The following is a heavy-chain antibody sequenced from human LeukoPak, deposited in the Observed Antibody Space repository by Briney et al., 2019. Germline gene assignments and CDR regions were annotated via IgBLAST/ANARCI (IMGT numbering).Heavy chain of an antibody. D-gene: IGHD6-25*01. CDR1: GFTFSGYS. Sequence: VGSLRLSCAASGFTFSGYSMNRVRPAPGKGLEWVSSISSSSSYIYYADSVKGRFTISRDNAKNSLYLQMNSLRAEDTAVYYCVKGAAGLGRLLPFDYWGQGTLVTVSS. CDR2: ISSSSSYI. J-gene: IGHJ4*02. CDR3: VKGAAGLGRLLPFDY. V-gene: IGHV3-21*04.